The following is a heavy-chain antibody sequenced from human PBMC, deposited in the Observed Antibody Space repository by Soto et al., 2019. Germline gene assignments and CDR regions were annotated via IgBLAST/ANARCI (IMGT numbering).Heavy chain of an antibody. CDR2: LIPIFGTA. D-gene: IGHD6-6*01. V-gene: IGHV1-69*06. CDR1: GGTFSSYA. Sequence: SVKVSCKASGGTFSSYAIRWVRQAPGQGLEWMGGLIPIFGTANYAQKFQGRVTITADKSTSTAYMELSSLRSEDTAVYYCAREGSSRGLDYSGQATLVTVSS. CDR3: AREGSSRGLDY. J-gene: IGHJ4*02.